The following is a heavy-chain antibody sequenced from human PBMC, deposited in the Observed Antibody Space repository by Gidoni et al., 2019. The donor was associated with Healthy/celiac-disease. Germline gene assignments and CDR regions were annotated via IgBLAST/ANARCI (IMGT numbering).Heavy chain of an antibody. CDR3: ARGGGWLQLLGDAFDI. D-gene: IGHD5-12*01. Sequence: QVQLQQWGAGLLKPSETLSLTCAVYGGSFSGYYWSWIRQPPGKGLEWIGEINHSGSTNYNPSLKSRVTISVDTSKNQFSLKLSSVTAADTAVYYCARGGGWLQLLGDAFDIWGQGTMVTVSS. CDR1: GGSFSGYY. V-gene: IGHV4-34*01. CDR2: INHSGST. J-gene: IGHJ3*02.